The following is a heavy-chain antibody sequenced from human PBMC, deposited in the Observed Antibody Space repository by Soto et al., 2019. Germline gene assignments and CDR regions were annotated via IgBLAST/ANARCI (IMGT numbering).Heavy chain of an antibody. V-gene: IGHV3-23*01. D-gene: IGHD3-9*01. CDR3: AREPSTGSADY. Sequence: EVQLLESGGDLVQPGGSLRLSCAASGFTFSHFALNWVRQAPGKGLEWISTINNNGDNTHYADSVKGRFTISRDNSTNTLYLHMNSLKADDTAVYYCAREPSTGSADYWGQGTLVTVSS. J-gene: IGHJ4*02. CDR1: GFTFSHFA. CDR2: INNNGDNT.